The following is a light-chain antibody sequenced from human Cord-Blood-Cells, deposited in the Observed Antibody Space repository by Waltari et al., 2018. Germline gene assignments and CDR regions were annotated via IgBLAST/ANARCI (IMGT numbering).Light chain of an antibody. Sequence: DIVMTQSPDSLAVSLCERATINCKSSQSVLYSSNNKNYLAWYQQKPGQPPKLLIYWASTRESGVPDRFSGSGSGTDFTLTISSLQDEDVAVYYCQPYYSTPYTFGQGTKLEIK. J-gene: IGKJ2*01. CDR1: QSVLYSSNNKNY. V-gene: IGKV4-1*01. CDR2: WAS. CDR3: QPYYSTPYT.